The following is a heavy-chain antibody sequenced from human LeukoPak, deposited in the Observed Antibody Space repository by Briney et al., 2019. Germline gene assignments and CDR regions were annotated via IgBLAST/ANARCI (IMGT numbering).Heavy chain of an antibody. CDR3: ARGYDD. J-gene: IGHJ4*02. CDR1: GFKFNSYW. V-gene: IGHV3-7*01. CDR2: IKQDGSEQ. Sequence: GGSLRLSCAASGFKFNSYWMNWVRQAPGKGLEWVANIKQDGSEQNYVDSVKGRFIISRDNAKKSLYLQMNSLRVEDTAVYYCARGYDDWGQGALVTVSS.